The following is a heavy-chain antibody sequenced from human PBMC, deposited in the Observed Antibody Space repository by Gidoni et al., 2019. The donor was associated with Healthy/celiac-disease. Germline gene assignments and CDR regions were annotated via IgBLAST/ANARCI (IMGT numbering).Heavy chain of an antibody. CDR3: ARGANGFPKYYYDSSGYYYLDY. D-gene: IGHD3-22*01. J-gene: IGHJ4*02. V-gene: IGHV1-8*01. CDR1: GYTFTSYD. CDR2: MNPNSGNT. Sequence: QVQLVQSGAEVTKPGASVTVSCKASGYTFTSYDINWVRQATGQGLEWMGWMNPNSGNTGYAQKYQGRVTMTRNTSISTAYMELSSLRSEDTAVYYCARGANGFPKYYYDSSGYYYLDYWGQGTLVTVSS.